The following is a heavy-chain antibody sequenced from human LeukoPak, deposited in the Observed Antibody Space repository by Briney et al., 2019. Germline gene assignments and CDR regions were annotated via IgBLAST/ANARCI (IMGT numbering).Heavy chain of an antibody. CDR2: LYSDTTT. Sequence: GGSLRLSCAASGLTVSNNYMTWVRQAPGKGLEWVSVLYSDTTTYYTDSVKGRFTISRDNSENTLYLQMNSLRAEDTAVYYCARGGERAFDIWGQGTMVTVSS. J-gene: IGHJ3*02. CDR1: GLTVSNNY. CDR3: ARGGERAFDI. D-gene: IGHD1-26*01. V-gene: IGHV3-53*01.